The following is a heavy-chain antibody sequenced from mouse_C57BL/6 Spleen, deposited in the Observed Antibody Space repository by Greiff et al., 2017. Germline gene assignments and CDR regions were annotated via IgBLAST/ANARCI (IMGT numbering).Heavy chain of an antibody. Sequence: EVQVVESGGGLVKPGGSLKLSCAASGFTFSSYAMSWVRQTPEKRLEWVATISDGGSYPYYPDHVKGRFTISRDNAKTNLYLQMSHLKSEDTAMYYCARDDGSSSWYFDVWGTGTTVTVSS. CDR2: ISDGGSYP. CDR1: GFTFSSYA. CDR3: ARDDGSSSWYFDV. V-gene: IGHV5-4*01. D-gene: IGHD1-1*01. J-gene: IGHJ1*03.